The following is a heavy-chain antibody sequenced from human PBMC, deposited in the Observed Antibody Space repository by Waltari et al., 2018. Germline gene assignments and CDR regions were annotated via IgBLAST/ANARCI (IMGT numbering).Heavy chain of an antibody. CDR3: ARRISSGWTSNWLDP. CDR1: GFTFSTYA. D-gene: IGHD6-19*01. J-gene: IGHJ5*02. Sequence: EERLLESGGGLVQPGGSLRLSCAASGFTFSTYAMSWVRQAPGKGLDGVSSMSAANSTYYADYVKDRFSISRDNSKNTVYLQMNSLTADDTAIYYCARRISSGWTSNWLDPWGQGTLVSVSS. V-gene: IGHV3-23*01. CDR2: MSAANST.